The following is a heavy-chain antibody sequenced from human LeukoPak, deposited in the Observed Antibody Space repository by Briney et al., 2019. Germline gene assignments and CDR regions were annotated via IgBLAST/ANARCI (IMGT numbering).Heavy chain of an antibody. D-gene: IGHD1-26*01. Sequence: ASVKVSGKASGYTFSKYYMHWVRQAPGQGLKWMGGIIPIFGTANYAQKFQGRVTITADESTSTAYMELSSLRSEDTAVYYCARGESPYQSGSYGDWGQGTLVTVSS. CDR3: ARGESPYQSGSYGD. CDR2: IIPIFGTA. J-gene: IGHJ4*02. CDR1: GYTFSKYY. V-gene: IGHV1-69*13.